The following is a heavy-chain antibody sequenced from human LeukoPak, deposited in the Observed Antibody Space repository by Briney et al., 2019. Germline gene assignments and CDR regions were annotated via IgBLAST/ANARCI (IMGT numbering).Heavy chain of an antibody. V-gene: IGHV1-2*04. CDR1: GDSFTGYY. CDR3: ARAYDSGCNY. Sequence: ASAKVSCKASGDSFTGYYMDRVRQAPGQGLEWMGWTNPNSGGTNYAQKFQGWVTMTRDTSISTAYMELSRLRSDDTAVYYCARAYDSGCNYWGQGTLVTVSS. CDR2: TNPNSGGT. D-gene: IGHD6-19*01. J-gene: IGHJ4*02.